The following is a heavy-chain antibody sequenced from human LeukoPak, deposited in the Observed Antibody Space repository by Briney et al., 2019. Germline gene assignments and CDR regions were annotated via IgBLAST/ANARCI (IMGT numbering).Heavy chain of an antibody. V-gene: IGHV4-59*10. Sequence: SETLSLTCAVYGGSFSGYYWSWIRQPAGKGLEWIGRIYTSGSTNYNPSLKSRVTISVDTSKNQFSLKLSSVTAADTAVYYCARSERGYFLFDYWGQGTLVTVSS. CDR3: ARSERGYFLFDY. J-gene: IGHJ4*02. D-gene: IGHD2/OR15-2a*01. CDR1: GGSFSGYY. CDR2: IYTSGST.